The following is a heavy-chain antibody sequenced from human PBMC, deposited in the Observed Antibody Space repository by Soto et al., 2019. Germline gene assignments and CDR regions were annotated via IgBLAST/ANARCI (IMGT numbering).Heavy chain of an antibody. V-gene: IGHV1-69*13. J-gene: IGHJ4*02. D-gene: IGHD2-15*01. Sequence: SAKVSCKASGGTFSSYAISWVRQAPGQGLEWMGGIIPIFGTANYAQKFQGRVTITADESTSTAYMELSSLRSEDTAVYYCARVPPYCSGGSCYGYWGQGTLVTVSS. CDR2: IIPIFGTA. CDR1: GGTFSSYA. CDR3: ARVPPYCSGGSCYGY.